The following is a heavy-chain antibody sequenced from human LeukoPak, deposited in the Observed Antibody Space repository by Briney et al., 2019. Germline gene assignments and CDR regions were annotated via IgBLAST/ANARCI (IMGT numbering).Heavy chain of an antibody. CDR1: GLSFSTNR. Sequence: PGGSLRLSCAASGLSFSTNRMHWVRQAPGKGLVWLSRLYSDGSVTGYADSVKGRFTISRDNAKNTLYLQMNSLRVEDTAVYYCARDPGSNGGDWYFDLWGRGTLVTVSS. V-gene: IGHV3-74*01. CDR3: ARDPGSNGGDWYFDL. D-gene: IGHD3-16*01. J-gene: IGHJ2*01. CDR2: LYSDGSVT.